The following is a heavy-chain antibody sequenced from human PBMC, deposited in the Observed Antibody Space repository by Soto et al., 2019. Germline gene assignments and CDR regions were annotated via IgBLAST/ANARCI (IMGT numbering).Heavy chain of an antibody. CDR1: GFTFSSYA. CDR3: GRDPNGDYVGAFDI. J-gene: IGHJ3*02. D-gene: IGHD4-17*01. Sequence: EVQLVESGGGSVQPGGSWRPSCPASGFTFSSYAMGWFRRAPGKGPEWVSGTSRSGGSTYYADSVKGRFTISRDNFKNTLYLQMNSLRAEDTALYYCGRDPNGDYVGAFDIWGQGTLVTVSS. V-gene: IGHV3-23*04. CDR2: TSRSGGST.